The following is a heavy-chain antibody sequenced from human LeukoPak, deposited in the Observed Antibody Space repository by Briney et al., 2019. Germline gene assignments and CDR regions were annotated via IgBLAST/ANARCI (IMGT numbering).Heavy chain of an antibody. V-gene: IGHV4-4*07. CDR2: IHTSGST. Sequence: ASETLSPTCTVSGDSISNYHWSWIRQPAEKGLEWIGQIHTSGSTNYNPPLKSRVTMSIGTTEDQVSLTIRSVTAADTAFYYCARRDVSSGWSFDLWGQGTLVTVSS. D-gene: IGHD6-19*01. CDR3: ARRDVSSGWSFDL. CDR1: GDSISNYH. J-gene: IGHJ4*02.